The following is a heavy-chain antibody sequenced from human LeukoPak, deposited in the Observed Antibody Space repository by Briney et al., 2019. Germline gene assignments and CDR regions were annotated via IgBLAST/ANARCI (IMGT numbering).Heavy chain of an antibody. CDR2: IIPIFGTA. D-gene: IGHD2-15*01. J-gene: IGHJ4*02. CDR3: ARRSRIGYSPGHFDY. Sequence: GASVKVSCKASGGTFSSYAISWVRQAPGQGLEWMGGIIPIFGTADYAQKFQGRVTITADESTSTAYMELSSLRSEDTAVYYCARRSRIGYSPGHFDYWGQGTLVTVSS. V-gene: IGHV1-69*13. CDR1: GGTFSSYA.